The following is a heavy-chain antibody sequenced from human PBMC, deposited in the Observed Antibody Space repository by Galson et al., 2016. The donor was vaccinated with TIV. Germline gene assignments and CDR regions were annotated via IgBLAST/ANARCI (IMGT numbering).Heavy chain of an antibody. CDR1: GFTLSSYW. Sequence: SLRLSCAASGFTLSSYWMHWVRQAPGRGLEWISNIDRDGGITLYADSVKGRFTISRDNAENMLYLQMAGLRGDDTAIYYCVREVGEQLSNWGRGTLVTVSS. J-gene: IGHJ4*02. D-gene: IGHD6-13*01. V-gene: IGHV3-74*01. CDR3: VREVGEQLSN. CDR2: IDRDGGIT.